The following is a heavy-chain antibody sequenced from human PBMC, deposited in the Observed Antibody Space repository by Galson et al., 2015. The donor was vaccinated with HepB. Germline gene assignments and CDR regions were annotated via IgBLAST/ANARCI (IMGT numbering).Heavy chain of an antibody. D-gene: IGHD3-10*01. Sequence: ETLSLTCTVSGGSISGYYWSWIRQPAGKGLEWIGRIYTSGSTNYNPSLKSRVTMSVDTSKNQFSLKLSSVTAADTAVYYCAREGLLWFGESGYYYSMDVWGKGTTVTVSS. CDR2: IYTSGST. V-gene: IGHV4-4*07. CDR3: AREGLLWFGESGYYYSMDV. CDR1: GGSISGYY. J-gene: IGHJ6*03.